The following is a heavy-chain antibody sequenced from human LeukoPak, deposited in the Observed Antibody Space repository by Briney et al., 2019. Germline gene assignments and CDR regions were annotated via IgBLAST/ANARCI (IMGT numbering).Heavy chain of an antibody. CDR2: IYYTGST. D-gene: IGHD3-22*01. CDR1: GGSISSSTYY. J-gene: IGHJ3*02. V-gene: IGHV4-39*07. CDR3: ARDQADYDSSGYYYVFDAFDI. Sequence: SETLSLTCTVSGGSISSSTYYWGWIRQPPGKGLEWIGSIYYTGSTYHNPSHKSRVIISVDTSKNQFSLKLSSVTAADTAVYYCARDQADYDSSGYYYVFDAFDIWGQGTMVTVSS.